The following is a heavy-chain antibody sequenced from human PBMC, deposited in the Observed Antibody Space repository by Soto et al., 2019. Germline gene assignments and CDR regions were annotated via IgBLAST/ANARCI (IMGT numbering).Heavy chain of an antibody. D-gene: IGHD6-13*01. J-gene: IGHJ5*02. CDR2: IYYSGST. Sequence: PSETLSLTCTVSGGSISSGDYYWSWIRQPPGKGLEWIGYIYYSGSTYYNPSLKSRVTISVDTSKNQFSLKLSSVTAADTAVYYCARGEQNIAAALSFWFDPWGQGTLVTVSS. CDR1: GGSISSGDYY. CDR3: ARGEQNIAAALSFWFDP. V-gene: IGHV4-30-4*01.